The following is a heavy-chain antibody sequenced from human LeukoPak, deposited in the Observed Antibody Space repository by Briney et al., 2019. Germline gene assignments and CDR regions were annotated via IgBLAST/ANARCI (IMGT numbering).Heavy chain of an antibody. D-gene: IGHD3-22*01. CDR3: ARDGGPSGYPYYFDY. Sequence: GGSLRLSCAASGFTFSSYAMSWVRQAPGKGREWVSAISGSGGSTYYADSVKGRFTISRDNSKNTLYLQMNSLRAEDTAVYYCARDGGPSGYPYYFDYWGQGTLVTVSS. J-gene: IGHJ4*02. V-gene: IGHV3-23*01. CDR1: GFTFSSYA. CDR2: ISGSGGST.